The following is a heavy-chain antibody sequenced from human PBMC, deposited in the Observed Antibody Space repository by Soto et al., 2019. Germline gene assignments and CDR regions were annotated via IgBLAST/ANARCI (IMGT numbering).Heavy chain of an antibody. J-gene: IGHJ1*01. D-gene: IGHD3-22*01. CDR2: IYYSGST. CDR3: AGEANYYDSSGYYLLKYFQH. CDR1: GGTISSYG. Sequence: PSETLSLTCTVSGGTISSYGWSWIRQPPGKGLEWIGYIYYSGSTNYNPSLKSRVTISVDTSKNHFSLRLSSVTAADTAVYYCAGEANYYDSSGYYLLKYFQHWGQGTLVTVSS. V-gene: IGHV4-59*01.